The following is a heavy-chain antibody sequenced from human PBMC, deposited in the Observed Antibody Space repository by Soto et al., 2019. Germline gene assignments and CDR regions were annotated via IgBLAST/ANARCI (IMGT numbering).Heavy chain of an antibody. CDR1: GGSITSYF. Sequence: QVQLQESGPGLVKPSETLSLTCTVSGGSITSYFWNWIRQPPGKGLEWIGYIYYTGSTNYNPSLMSRVSISVDTSKNLFSLKLTSMTAADTAVYYCASGYSSGWFVDYFDYWGQGTLVTVSS. D-gene: IGHD6-19*01. V-gene: IGHV4-59*13. CDR2: IYYTGST. J-gene: IGHJ4*02. CDR3: ASGYSSGWFVDYFDY.